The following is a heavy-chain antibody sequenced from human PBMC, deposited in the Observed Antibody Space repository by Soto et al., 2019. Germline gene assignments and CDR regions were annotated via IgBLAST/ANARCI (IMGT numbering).Heavy chain of an antibody. J-gene: IGHJ4*02. V-gene: IGHV1-18*01. CDR1: GYTFTSYA. CDR3: XXDAPPEDY. CDR2: ISAYNGNT. Sequence: QVQLVQSGAEVKKPGASVKVSCKASGYTFTSYAISWVRQAPGQGLEWMGWISAYNGNTNYAQKLQGRVTMTTDTXTXTXXXXXXXLXSDDTAVYYXXXDAPPEDYWGQGTLVTVSS.